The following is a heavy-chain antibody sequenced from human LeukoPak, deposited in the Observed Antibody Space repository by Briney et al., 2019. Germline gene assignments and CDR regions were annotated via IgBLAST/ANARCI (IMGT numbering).Heavy chain of an antibody. CDR3: ARTLTRGYSGYDSDYYGMDV. CDR1: GFTFDDYG. Sequence: PGGPLRLSCAASGFTFDDYGMSWVRQAPGKGLEWVSGINWNGGSTGYADSVKGRFTISRDNAKNSLYLQMNSLRAEDTALYYCARTLTRGYSGYDSDYYGMDVWGQGTTVTVSS. V-gene: IGHV3-20*04. D-gene: IGHD5-12*01. CDR2: INWNGGST. J-gene: IGHJ6*02.